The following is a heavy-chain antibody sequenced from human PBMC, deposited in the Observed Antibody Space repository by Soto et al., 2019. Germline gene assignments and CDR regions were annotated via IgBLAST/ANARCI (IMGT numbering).Heavy chain of an antibody. J-gene: IGHJ5*02. CDR2: ISSSGSTI. CDR1: VFTFIDYY. V-gene: IGHV3-11*01. CDR3: ARGGPDILTGSQGWFDP. D-gene: IGHD3-9*01. Sequence: PGWSLRLSCASSVFTFIDYYMSWIRQAPGKGLEWVSYISSSGSTIYYADSVKGRFTISRDNAKNSLYLQMNSLRAEDTAVYYCARGGPDILTGSQGWFDPWGQGTLVTVSS.